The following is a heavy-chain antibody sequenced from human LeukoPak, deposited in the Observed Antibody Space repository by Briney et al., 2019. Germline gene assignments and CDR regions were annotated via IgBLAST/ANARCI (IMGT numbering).Heavy chain of an antibody. CDR2: IYYSGST. Sequence: PSETLSLTCTVSGGSISSGGYYWSWIRQHPGKGLEWIGYIYYSGSTYYNPSLKSRVTISVDTSKNQFSLKLSSVTAADTAVYYCARGGARLLYSYYFDYWGQGTLVTVSS. J-gene: IGHJ4*02. V-gene: IGHV4-31*03. CDR1: GGSISSGGYY. D-gene: IGHD2-2*02. CDR3: ARGGARLLYSYYFDY.